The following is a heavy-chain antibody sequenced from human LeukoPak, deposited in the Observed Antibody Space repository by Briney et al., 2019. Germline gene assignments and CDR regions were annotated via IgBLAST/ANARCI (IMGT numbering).Heavy chain of an antibody. Sequence: ASVKVSCKASGYTFTSYGISWVRQAPGRGLEWMGWISAYNGNTNYAQKLQGRVTMTTDTSTSTAYMELRSLRSDDTAVYYCARVQDIVVVPAANHWFDPWGQGTLVTVSS. CDR3: ARVQDIVVVPAANHWFDP. CDR1: GYTFTSYG. V-gene: IGHV1-18*04. J-gene: IGHJ5*02. D-gene: IGHD2-2*01. CDR2: ISAYNGNT.